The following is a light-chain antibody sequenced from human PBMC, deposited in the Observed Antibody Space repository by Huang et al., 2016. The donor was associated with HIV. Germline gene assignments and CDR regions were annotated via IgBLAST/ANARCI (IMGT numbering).Light chain of an antibody. J-gene: IGKJ4*01. CDR2: GSS. Sequence: IVMTQSPATLSVSPGERVTLSCRANRSVSSNLAWYQQRPGQAPRHLIYGSSTRGPGIPARFRGSGSGTDFSLNISSLQSEDFALYYCHQYNNWLLSFGGGTRVDIE. V-gene: IGKV3-15*01. CDR3: HQYNNWLLS. CDR1: RSVSSN.